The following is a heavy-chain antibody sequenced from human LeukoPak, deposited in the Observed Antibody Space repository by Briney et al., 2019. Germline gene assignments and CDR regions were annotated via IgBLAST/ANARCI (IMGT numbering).Heavy chain of an antibody. D-gene: IGHD1-26*01. V-gene: IGHV3-48*04. CDR2: ISSSSTI. CDR1: GFTFSSYS. J-gene: IGHJ4*02. Sequence: GGSLRLSCAASGFTFSSYSMNWVRQAPGKGLEWVSFISSSSTIYYADSVKGRFTISRDNAKNSLYLQMNSLGAEDTAVYYCARDRGGSYSAIDYWGQGTPVTVSS. CDR3: ARDRGGSYSAIDY.